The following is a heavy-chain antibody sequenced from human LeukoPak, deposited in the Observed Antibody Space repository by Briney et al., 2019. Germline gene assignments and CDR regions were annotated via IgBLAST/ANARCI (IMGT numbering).Heavy chain of an antibody. CDR3: AKDRGGLPHPIWFDS. Sequence: GGSLRLSCAASGFTFGTYTMSWVRQVPGQGLEWVAGISADGARTYYAGSVQSRFTISRDNANNMLNLQLSALRADDAAVYYCAKDRGGLPHPIWFDSWGQGTMVAVSS. V-gene: IGHV3-23*01. J-gene: IGHJ5*01. CDR2: ISADGART. D-gene: IGHD2-21*01. CDR1: GFTFGTYT.